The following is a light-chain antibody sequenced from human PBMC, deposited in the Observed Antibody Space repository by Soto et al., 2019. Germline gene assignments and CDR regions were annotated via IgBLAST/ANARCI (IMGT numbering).Light chain of an antibody. Sequence: QSALTQPPSASGSPGQSVTISCTGTSSDVGGYDYVSWYQQHPGKAPKLMISEVSERPSGVPDRFSGSKSGNTASLAISGLQSEDEAEYYCATWDDSLNLLYVFGTGTKVTVL. CDR3: ATWDDSLNLLYV. CDR1: SSDVGGYDY. CDR2: EVS. J-gene: IGLJ1*01. V-gene: IGLV2-8*01.